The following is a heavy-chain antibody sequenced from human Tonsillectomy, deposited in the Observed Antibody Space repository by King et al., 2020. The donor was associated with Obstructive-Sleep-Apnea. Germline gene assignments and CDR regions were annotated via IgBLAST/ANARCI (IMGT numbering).Heavy chain of an antibody. J-gene: IGHJ4*02. V-gene: IGHV4-39*07. Sequence: QVQLQESGPRLVKPSETLSLTCTVSGGSISSSRYYWGWIRQPPGKGLEWIGSIYYSGSTYYNPSLKSRVTMSVDTSKDQFSLKLSSVTAADTAVYYCATDANYGPGGYFDYWGQGTLVTVSS. CDR3: ATDANYGPGGYFDY. D-gene: IGHD3-10*01. CDR2: IYYSGST. CDR1: GGSISSSRYY.